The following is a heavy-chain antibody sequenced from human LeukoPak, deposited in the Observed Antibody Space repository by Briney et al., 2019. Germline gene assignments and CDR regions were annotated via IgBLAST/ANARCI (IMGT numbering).Heavy chain of an antibody. V-gene: IGHV1-69*04. CDR3: ARDSMVRGVTPDY. CDR1: GGTFSSYA. J-gene: IGHJ4*02. D-gene: IGHD3-10*01. CDR2: IIPILGIA. Sequence: SVKVSCKASGGTFSSYAISWVRQAPGQGLEWMGRIIPILGIANYAQKFQGRVTITADKSTSTAYMELSSLRSEDTAAYYCARDSMVRGVTPDYWGQGTLVTVSS.